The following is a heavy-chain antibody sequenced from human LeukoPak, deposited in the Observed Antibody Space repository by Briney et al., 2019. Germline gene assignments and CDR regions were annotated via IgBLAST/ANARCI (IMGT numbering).Heavy chain of an antibody. Sequence: GGSLRLSCAASGFTVSSNYMSWVRQAPGKGLEWVSVIYSGGSTYYADSVKGRFTISRDNSKNTLYLQMNGLRAEDTAVYYCARVVVAAFDAFDIWGQGTMVTVSS. D-gene: IGHD2-15*01. CDR3: ARVVVAAFDAFDI. J-gene: IGHJ3*02. CDR2: IYSGGST. CDR1: GFTVSSNY. V-gene: IGHV3-66*01.